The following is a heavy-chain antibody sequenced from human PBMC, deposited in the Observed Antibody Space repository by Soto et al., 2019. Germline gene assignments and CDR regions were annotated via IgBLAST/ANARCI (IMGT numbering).Heavy chain of an antibody. J-gene: IGHJ4*02. V-gene: IGHV3-23*01. CDR2: ISGSGGST. CDR1: GFTFSSYA. CDR3: AKSEVDIVATTPYYFDY. D-gene: IGHD5-12*01. Sequence: GGSLRLSCAASGFTFSSYAMSWVRQAPGKRLEWVSAISGSGGSTYYADSVKGRFTISRDNSKNTLYLQMNSLRAEDTAVYYCAKSEVDIVATTPYYFDYWGQGTLVTVSS.